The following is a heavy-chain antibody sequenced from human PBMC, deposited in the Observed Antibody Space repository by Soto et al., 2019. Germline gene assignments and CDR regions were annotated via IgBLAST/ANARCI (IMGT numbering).Heavy chain of an antibody. CDR1: GYSFTSYW. CDR2: IDPSDSYT. V-gene: IGHV5-10-1*01. D-gene: IGHD1-7*01. J-gene: IGHJ6*02. Sequence: GESLKISCXGSGYSFTSYWISWVRQMPGKGLEWMGRIDPSDSYTNYSPSFQGHVTISADKSISTAYLQWSSLKASDTAMYYCARRPNWNYPPYYYYGMDVWGQGTTVTVSS. CDR3: ARRPNWNYPPYYYYGMDV.